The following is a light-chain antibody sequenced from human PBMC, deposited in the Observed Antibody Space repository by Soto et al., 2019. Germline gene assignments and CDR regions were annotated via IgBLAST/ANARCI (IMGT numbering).Light chain of an antibody. Sequence: QSALTQPDSLSGSPGQSISISCTGTSSYVGGYSYVSWYQQQTGKAPDLVISDVSNRPSRVSDRFSGSKSGNTASLTVSGLQTEDEAAYDCASYTSCRNYGFGTGTKLTV. V-gene: IGLV2-14*01. CDR1: SSYVGGYSY. CDR2: DVS. CDR3: ASYTSCRNYG. J-gene: IGLJ1*01.